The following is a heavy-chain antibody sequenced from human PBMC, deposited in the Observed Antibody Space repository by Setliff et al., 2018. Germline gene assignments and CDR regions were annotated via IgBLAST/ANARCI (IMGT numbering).Heavy chain of an antibody. CDR2: IYSSGRT. D-gene: IGHD1-26*01. CDR1: GGSISSYY. J-gene: IGHJ6*03. V-gene: IGHV4-4*08. Sequence: NPSETLSLTCTVSGGSISSYYWIWIRQPPGKGLEWIGYIYSSGRTNYSPSLKSRVTLSVDTSNNQFSLKVSSVTAADTAVYYCARAPPNRYSGSYEYFYMDVWGKGTTVTVSS. CDR3: ARAPPNRYSGSYEYFYMDV.